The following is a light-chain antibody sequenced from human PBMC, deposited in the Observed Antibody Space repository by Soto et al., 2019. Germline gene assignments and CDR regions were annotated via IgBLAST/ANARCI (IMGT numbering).Light chain of an antibody. CDR1: QSISSY. CDR2: EAS. V-gene: IGKV3-11*01. J-gene: IGKJ4*01. Sequence: EIVLTQSPDTLSLSPEEGATLSCRASQSISSYLAWYQQKPGQAPRLLIYEASNRAPGIPARFSGSGSRTDFTLTITSLEPEDFAIYYCQQRRDWPLTFGGGTRVEIK. CDR3: QQRRDWPLT.